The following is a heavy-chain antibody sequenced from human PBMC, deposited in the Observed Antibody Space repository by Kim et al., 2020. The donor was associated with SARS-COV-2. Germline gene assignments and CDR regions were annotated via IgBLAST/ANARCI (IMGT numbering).Heavy chain of an antibody. Sequence: VKGRSTISRDNSKTTRYLQMNSLRAEDTAVYYCAREGIAAAGTGNYFDYWGQGTLVTVSS. D-gene: IGHD6-13*01. CDR3: AREGIAAAGTGNYFDY. V-gene: IGHV3-30*01. J-gene: IGHJ4*02.